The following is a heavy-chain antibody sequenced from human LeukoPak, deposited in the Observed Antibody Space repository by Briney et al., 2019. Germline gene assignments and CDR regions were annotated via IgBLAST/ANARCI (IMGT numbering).Heavy chain of an antibody. CDR2: IIPIFGTA. CDR1: GGTFSSYA. D-gene: IGHD6-19*01. J-gene: IGHJ4*02. CDR3: ARDSSGLIIPHFDY. Sequence: SVKVSCTASGGTFSSYAISWVRQAPGQGLEWMGGIIPIFGTANYAQKFQGRVTITADESASTAYMELSSLRSEDTAVYYCARDSSGLIIPHFDYWGQGTLVTVSS. V-gene: IGHV1-69*13.